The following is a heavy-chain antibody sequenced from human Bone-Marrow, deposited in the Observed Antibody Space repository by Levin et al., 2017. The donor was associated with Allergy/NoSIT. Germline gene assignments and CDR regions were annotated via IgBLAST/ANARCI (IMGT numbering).Heavy chain of an antibody. D-gene: IGHD6-19*01. V-gene: IGHV3-11*01. J-gene: IGHJ5*02. CDR1: GFTFSDYY. Sequence: GESLKISCAASGFTFSDYYMSWIRQAPGKGLEWVSYISSSGSTIYYADSVKGRFTISRDNAKNSLYLQMNSLRAEDTAVYYCARSYSSGWNWFDPWGQGTLVTVSS. CDR3: ARSYSSGWNWFDP. CDR2: ISSSGSTI.